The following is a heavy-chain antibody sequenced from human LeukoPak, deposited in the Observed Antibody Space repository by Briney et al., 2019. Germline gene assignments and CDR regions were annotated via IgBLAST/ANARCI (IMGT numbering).Heavy chain of an antibody. Sequence: GGSLRLSCAASGFTSSSYSMNWVRQAPGKGLEWVSSISSSSSYIYYADSVKGRFTISRDNAKNSLYLQMNSLRAEDTAVYYCARGFGSGVDYWGQGTLVTVSS. CDR2: ISSSSSYI. CDR3: ARGFGSGVDY. V-gene: IGHV3-21*01. CDR1: GFTSSSYS. D-gene: IGHD2-15*01. J-gene: IGHJ4*02.